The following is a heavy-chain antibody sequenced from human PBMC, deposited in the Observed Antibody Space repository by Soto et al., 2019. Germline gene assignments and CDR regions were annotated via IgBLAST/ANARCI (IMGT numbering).Heavy chain of an antibody. Sequence: PSETLSLTCAVYGGSFSGYYWSWIRQPPGKGLEWIGEINHSGSTNYNPSLKSRVTISVDTSKNQFSLKLSSVTAADTAVYYCAARRLRFLEWFPPNWFDPWGQGTLVTVSS. D-gene: IGHD3-3*01. CDR3: AARRLRFLEWFPPNWFDP. V-gene: IGHV4-34*01. J-gene: IGHJ5*02. CDR1: GGSFSGYY. CDR2: INHSGST.